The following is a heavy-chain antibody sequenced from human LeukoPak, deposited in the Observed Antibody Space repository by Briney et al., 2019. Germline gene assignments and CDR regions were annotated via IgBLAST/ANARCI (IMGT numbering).Heavy chain of an antibody. CDR1: GFTFSSYR. CDR2: IGDSSYI. CDR3: ARAADYGYWYFDL. V-gene: IGHV3-21*01. Sequence: GGSLRLSCAASGFTFSSYRMNWVRQAPGKGLEWVSSIGDSSYIYYADSVKGRFTISRDNAENSLYLQMNSLRGGDTAVYYCARAADYGYWYFDLWGRGTLVTVSS. D-gene: IGHD4-17*01. J-gene: IGHJ2*01.